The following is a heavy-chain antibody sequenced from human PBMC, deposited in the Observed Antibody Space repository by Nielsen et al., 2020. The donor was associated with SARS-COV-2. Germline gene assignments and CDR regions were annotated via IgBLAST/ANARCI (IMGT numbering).Heavy chain of an antibody. V-gene: IGHV3-7*01. Sequence: GESLKISCAASGFTFSNYWMTWVRQAPGKGLEWVANIKEDGSEKNYVDSVKGRFTISRDNAKNSLYLQMSSLRVEDTAVYYCAIIWSGYTDAFDIWGQGTMVTVSS. J-gene: IGHJ3*02. D-gene: IGHD3-3*01. CDR1: GFTFSNYW. CDR3: AIIWSGYTDAFDI. CDR2: IKEDGSEK.